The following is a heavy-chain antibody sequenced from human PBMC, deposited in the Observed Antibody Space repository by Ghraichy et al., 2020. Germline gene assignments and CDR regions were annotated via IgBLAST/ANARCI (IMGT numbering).Heavy chain of an antibody. CDR2: ISSSSRTI. Sequence: GESLNISCAASGFSFSNYIMNWVRQAPGKGLEWVSHISSSSRTISYADSVKGRFTVSRDNAKNSLFLQMNSLRDEDTAVYYCARASRVVRFYYYDALEVWGQGTTVTVSS. V-gene: IGHV3-48*02. D-gene: IGHD4-23*01. J-gene: IGHJ6*02. CDR3: ARASRVVRFYYYDALEV. CDR1: GFSFSNYI.